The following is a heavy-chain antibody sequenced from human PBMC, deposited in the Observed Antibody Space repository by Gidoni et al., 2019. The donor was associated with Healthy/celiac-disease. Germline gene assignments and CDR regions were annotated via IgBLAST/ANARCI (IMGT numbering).Heavy chain of an antibody. D-gene: IGHD2-2*01. V-gene: IGHV3-7*01. CDR3: ARAWEGYCSSTSCYAFDI. CDR1: GFTFSSSW. CDR2: IKQDGSEN. Sequence: AASGFTFSSSWMSWVRQAPGKGLEWVANIKQDGSENYYVDSVKGRFTISRDNAKNSLYLQMNSLRAEDTAVYYCARAWEGYCSSTSCYAFDIWGQGTMVTVSS. J-gene: IGHJ3*02.